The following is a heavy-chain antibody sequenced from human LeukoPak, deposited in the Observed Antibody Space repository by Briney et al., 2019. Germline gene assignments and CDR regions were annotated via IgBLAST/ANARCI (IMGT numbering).Heavy chain of an antibody. CDR2: IYYSGST. J-gene: IGHJ4*02. CDR1: GGSISSYY. D-gene: IGHD3-9*01. V-gene: IGHV4-59*08. Sequence: KASETLSLTCTVSGGSISSYYWSWIRQPPGKGLEWIGYIYYSGSTNYNPSLKSRVTISVDTSKNQFFLKLSSVTAADTAVYYCASGGDILTGYYNAIDYWGQGTLVTVYS. CDR3: ASGGDILTGYYNAIDY.